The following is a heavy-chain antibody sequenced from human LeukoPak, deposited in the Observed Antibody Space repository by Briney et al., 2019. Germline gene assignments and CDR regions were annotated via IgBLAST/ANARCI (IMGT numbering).Heavy chain of an antibody. CDR2: INHSGST. V-gene: IGHV4-34*01. Sequence: PSETLSLTCAVYGGSFSGYYWSWIRQPPGKGLEWIGEINHSGSTNYNPSLKSRVTISVDTSKNQFSLKLSSVTAADTAVYYCAVLRPAAPYWFDYWGQGTLVXV. D-gene: IGHD2-2*01. CDR3: AVLRPAAPYWFDY. J-gene: IGHJ4*02. CDR1: GGSFSGYY.